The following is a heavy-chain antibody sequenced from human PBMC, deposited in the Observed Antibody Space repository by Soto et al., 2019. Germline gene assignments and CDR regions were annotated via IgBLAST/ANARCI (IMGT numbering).Heavy chain of an antibody. CDR3: ARRWGEGRVDY. V-gene: IGHV4-4*02. CDR1: GGSISSSNW. CDR2: IYHSGNT. D-gene: IGHD3-10*01. Sequence: QVQLQESGPGLVKTSGTLSLTCAVSGGSISSSNWWSWVRQPPGKGLEWIGEIYHSGNTNYNPSLKSRGTMAVDKSRNQFSLKLSSVTAADTAVYYCARRWGEGRVDYWGQGTLVTISS. J-gene: IGHJ4*02.